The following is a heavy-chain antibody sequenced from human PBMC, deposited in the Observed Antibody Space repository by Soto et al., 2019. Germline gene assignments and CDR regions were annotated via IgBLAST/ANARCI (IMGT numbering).Heavy chain of an antibody. Sequence: SETLSLTCAVYGGSFSDYYWSWIRQPPGKGLEWIGEINHSGSTNYNPSLKSRVTISVDTSKNQFSLKLSSVTAADTAVYYCASRRGYYDSSGYYFDYWGQGTLVTVSS. V-gene: IGHV4-34*01. CDR2: INHSGST. CDR3: ASRRGYYDSSGYYFDY. D-gene: IGHD3-22*01. CDR1: GGSFSDYY. J-gene: IGHJ4*02.